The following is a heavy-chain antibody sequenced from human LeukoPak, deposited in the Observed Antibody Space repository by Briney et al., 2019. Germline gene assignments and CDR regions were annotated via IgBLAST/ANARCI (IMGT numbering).Heavy chain of an antibody. Sequence: PSETLSLTCTVSGGSISSGSYYWGWIRQPPGKGLEWIGSIYYSGSTYYNPSLKSRVTISVDTSKNQFSLKLSSVTAADTAVYYCARDSSGWYEVFDYWGQGTLVTVSS. J-gene: IGHJ4*02. V-gene: IGHV4-39*07. CDR2: IYYSGST. CDR1: GGSISSGSYY. CDR3: ARDSSGWYEVFDY. D-gene: IGHD6-19*01.